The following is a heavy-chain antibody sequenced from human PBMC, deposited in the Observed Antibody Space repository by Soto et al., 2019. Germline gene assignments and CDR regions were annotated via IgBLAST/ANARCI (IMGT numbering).Heavy chain of an antibody. D-gene: IGHD2-2*01. V-gene: IGHV4-31*03. CDR3: ARGEIVVVPAAISGLNWFDP. CDR2: IYYSGST. Sequence: QVQLQESGPGLVKPSQTLSLTCTVSGGSISSGGYYWSWIHQHPGKGLEWIGYIYYSGSTYYNPSLKSRVTISVDTSKNQFSLKLSSVTAADTAVYYCARGEIVVVPAAISGLNWFDPWGQGTLVTVSS. CDR1: GGSISSGGYY. J-gene: IGHJ5*02.